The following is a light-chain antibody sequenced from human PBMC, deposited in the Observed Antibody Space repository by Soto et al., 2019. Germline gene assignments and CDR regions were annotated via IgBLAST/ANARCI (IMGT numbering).Light chain of an antibody. J-gene: IGLJ2*01. V-gene: IGLV2-23*02. CDR2: EVY. Sequence: QSALTHPASVSGSPGQSITIPCTGSRSDVGGYNLVSWYQHHAGKAPKLIISEVYKRPSRISIRFSGSKSGNTASLTISGLQAEDEADYYCCSYAGTTTVLVFGGGTKVTVL. CDR1: RSDVGGYNL. CDR3: CSYAGTTTVLV.